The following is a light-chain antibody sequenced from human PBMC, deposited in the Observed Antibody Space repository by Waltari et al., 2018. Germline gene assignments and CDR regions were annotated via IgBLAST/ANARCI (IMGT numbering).Light chain of an antibody. J-gene: IGKJ3*01. CDR1: QSVSSN. Sequence: EIVMTQSTATLSVSPGERATLPCRASQSVSSNLAWYQQKPCQAPRLLIYGASTRATGIPARFSGSGSGTEFTLTISSLQSEDFAVYYCQQYNNWPLFTFGPGTKVDIK. V-gene: IGKV3-15*01. CDR2: GAS. CDR3: QQYNNWPLFT.